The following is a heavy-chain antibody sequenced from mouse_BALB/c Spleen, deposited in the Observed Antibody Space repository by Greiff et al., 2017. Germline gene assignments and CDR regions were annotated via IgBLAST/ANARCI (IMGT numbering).Heavy chain of an antibody. Sequence: EVKLQESGGGLVQPGGSRKLSCAASGFTFSSFGMHWVRQAPEKGLEWVAYISSGSSTIYYADTVKGRFTISRDNPKNTLFLQMTSLRSEDTAMYYCARDEDRYHAMDYWGQGTSVTVSS. V-gene: IGHV5-17*02. CDR3: ARDEDRYHAMDY. D-gene: IGHD2-14*01. J-gene: IGHJ4*01. CDR1: GFTFSSFG. CDR2: ISSGSSTI.